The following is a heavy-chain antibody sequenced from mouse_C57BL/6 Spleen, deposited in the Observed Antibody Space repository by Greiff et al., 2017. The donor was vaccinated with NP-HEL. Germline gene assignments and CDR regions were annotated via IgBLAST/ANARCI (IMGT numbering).Heavy chain of an antibody. V-gene: IGHV5-16*01. D-gene: IGHD1-1*01. CDR1: GFTFSDYY. CDR2: INYDGSST. J-gene: IGHJ1*03. CDR3: ARRSSDWYFDV. Sequence: EVQLQESEGGLVQPGSSMKLSCTASGFTFSDYYMAWVRQVPEKGLEWVANINYDGSSTYYLDSLKSRFIISRDNAKNILYLQMSSLKSEDTATYYCARRSSDWYFDVWGTGTTVTVSS.